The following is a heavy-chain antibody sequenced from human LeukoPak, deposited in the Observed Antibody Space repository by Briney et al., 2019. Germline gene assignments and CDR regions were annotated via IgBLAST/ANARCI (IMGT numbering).Heavy chain of an antibody. J-gene: IGHJ4*02. Sequence: GGSLRLSCAASGINVIGYGMHWVRQAPGKGLEWVADIWHDGYNEHYVDSVKGRFSVSRDKAKNTVYLEMTSLRDDDTAVYFCAGAESYGWFNYWGQGSMVTVSS. V-gene: IGHV3-33*01. CDR3: AGAESYGWFNY. CDR1: GINVIGYG. CDR2: IWHDGYNE. D-gene: IGHD3-10*01.